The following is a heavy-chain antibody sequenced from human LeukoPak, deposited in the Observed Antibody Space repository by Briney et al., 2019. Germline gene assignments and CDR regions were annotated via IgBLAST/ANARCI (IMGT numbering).Heavy chain of an antibody. CDR2: IRSKAYGGTT. D-gene: IGHD3-3*01. Sequence: GGSLRLSCTASGFTFGDYAMSWVRQAPGKGLEWVGLIRSKAYGGTTEYAASVKGRFTISRDDSKSIAYLQMNSLKTEDTAVYYCTRAGYDFWSGYYTGMVGYYFDYWGQGTLVTVSS. J-gene: IGHJ4*02. CDR3: TRAGYDFWSGYYTGMVGYYFDY. CDR1: GFTFGDYA. V-gene: IGHV3-49*04.